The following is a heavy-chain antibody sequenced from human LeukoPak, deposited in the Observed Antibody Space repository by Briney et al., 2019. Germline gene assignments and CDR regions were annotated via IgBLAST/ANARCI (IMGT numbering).Heavy chain of an antibody. CDR3: ARVGSYDSTPFDY. CDR1: GFTLRHYF. D-gene: IGHD3-22*01. Sequence: GGSLRLSCTASGFTLRHYFMSWIRQAPGKGLEWVSYIGNSGSPIYYADSVKGRFTISRDNAKNSVYLQMNGLRAEDTAVYYCARVGSYDSTPFDYWGQGSLVTVSS. V-gene: IGHV3-11*01. J-gene: IGHJ4*02. CDR2: IGNSGSPI.